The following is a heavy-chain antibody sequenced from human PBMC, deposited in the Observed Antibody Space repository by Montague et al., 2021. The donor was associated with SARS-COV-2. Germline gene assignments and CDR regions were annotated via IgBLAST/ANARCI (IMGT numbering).Heavy chain of an antibody. CDR2: IYYSGSH. J-gene: IGHJ2*01. Sequence: IYYSGSHYSNPSLKSRVTISVDTSKNQFSIKMSSLTSAYTAVYYCARPPDPMIILIITSLNWYFDLWGRGTLVTVSS. V-gene: IGHV4-31*02. D-gene: IGHD3-22*01. CDR3: ARPPDPMIILIITSLNWYFDL.